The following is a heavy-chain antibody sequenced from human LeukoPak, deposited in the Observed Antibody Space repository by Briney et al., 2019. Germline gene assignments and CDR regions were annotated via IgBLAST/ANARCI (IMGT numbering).Heavy chain of an antibody. D-gene: IGHD2-2*01. J-gene: IGHJ4*02. CDR1: GYTFTSYY. CDR2: INPSGGST. Sequence: GASVKVSCKASGYTFTSYYMHWVRQAPGQGLEWMGIINPSGGSTSYAQKFQGRVTMTRNTSISTAYMELSSLRSEDTAVYYCARGSEYQLPRLYYFDYWGQGTLVTVSS. CDR3: ARGSEYQLPRLYYFDY. V-gene: IGHV1-46*01.